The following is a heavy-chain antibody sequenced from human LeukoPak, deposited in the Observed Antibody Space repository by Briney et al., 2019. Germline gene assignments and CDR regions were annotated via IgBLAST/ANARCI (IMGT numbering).Heavy chain of an antibody. D-gene: IGHD1-1*01. CDR2: IIPILGIA. CDR3: ARDTPSWRWNPLNYFDY. CDR1: GGTFSSYA. J-gene: IGHJ4*02. V-gene: IGHV1-69*04. Sequence: VASVKVSCKASGGTFSSYAISWVRQAPGQGLEWMGRIIPILGIANYAQKFQGRVTMTRDTSISTAYMELSRLRSDDTAVYYCARDTPSWRWNPLNYFDYWGQGTLVTVSS.